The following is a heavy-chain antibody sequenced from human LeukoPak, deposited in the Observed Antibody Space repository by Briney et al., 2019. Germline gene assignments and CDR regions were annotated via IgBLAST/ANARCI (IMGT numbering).Heavy chain of an antibody. CDR2: ISGSGGST. J-gene: IGHJ4*02. D-gene: IGHD4-17*01. CDR1: GFTFSSYA. CDR3: AGTMTTVTTILDY. V-gene: IGHV3-23*01. Sequence: PGGSLRLSCAASGFTFSSYAMSWVRQAPGKGLEWVSAISGSGGSTYYADSVKGRFTISRDNAKNTLYLQMNSLRAEDTAVYYCAGTMTTVTTILDYWGQGTLVTVSS.